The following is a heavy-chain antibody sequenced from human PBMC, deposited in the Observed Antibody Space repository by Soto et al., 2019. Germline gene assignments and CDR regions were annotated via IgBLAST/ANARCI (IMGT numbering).Heavy chain of an antibody. CDR2: IWYDGSNK. CDR1: GFTFSSYG. D-gene: IGHD3-10*01. CDR3: ARDYYGSGRFDY. J-gene: IGHJ4*02. Sequence: GGSLRLSCAASGFTFSSYGMHWVRQAPGKGLEWVAVIWYDGSNKYYADSVKGRFTISRDNSKNTLYLQMNSLRAEDTAVYYCARDYYGSGRFDYWGQGTLVTVSS. V-gene: IGHV3-33*01.